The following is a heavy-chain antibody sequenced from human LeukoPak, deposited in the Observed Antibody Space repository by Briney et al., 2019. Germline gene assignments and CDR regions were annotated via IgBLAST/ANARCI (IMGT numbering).Heavy chain of an antibody. V-gene: IGHV3-74*01. CDR2: INSDGRST. CDR3: TKGCGYSFESCFDH. J-gene: IGHJ4*02. Sequence: GGSLRLSCAASGFTFSSYWMHWVRQAPGKGLVGVSRINSDGRSTNYADSVKGRFTMSRDNAKNTLYLQMDRLRAEDTAVYYCTKGCGYSFESCFDHWGPGSLVTVSS. D-gene: IGHD5-12*01. CDR1: GFTFSSYW.